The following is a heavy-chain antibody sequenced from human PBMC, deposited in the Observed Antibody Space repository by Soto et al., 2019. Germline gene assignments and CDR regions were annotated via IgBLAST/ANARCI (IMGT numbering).Heavy chain of an antibody. CDR3: AKSNLRNYYYGMDV. CDR2: ISYDGSNK. CDR1: GFTFSSYG. J-gene: IGHJ6*02. D-gene: IGHD4-4*01. V-gene: IGHV3-30*18. Sequence: PGGSLRLSCAASGFTFSSYGMHWVRQAPGKGLEWVAVISYDGSNKYYADSVKGRFTISRDNSKNTLYLQMNSLRAEDTAVYYCAKSNLRNYYYGMDVWGQGTTVTSP.